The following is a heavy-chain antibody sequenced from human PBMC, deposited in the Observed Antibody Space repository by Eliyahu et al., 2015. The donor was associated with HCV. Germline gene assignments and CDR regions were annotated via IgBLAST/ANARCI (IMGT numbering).Heavy chain of an antibody. J-gene: IGHJ5*02. Sequence: QVQLQESGPGLVRPSETLSLTCSVSGGSIXSYYWSWIRQPPGKGLEWIGYTHHSGSANYNPSLKSRVTISVDTSKNQLFLKLNSVTAADTAVYYCASGGGGIAVAGTGGWFDPWGQGTLVTVSS. D-gene: IGHD6-19*01. CDR3: ASGGGGIAVAGTGGWFDP. CDR2: THHSGSA. V-gene: IGHV4-59*01. CDR1: GGSIXSYY.